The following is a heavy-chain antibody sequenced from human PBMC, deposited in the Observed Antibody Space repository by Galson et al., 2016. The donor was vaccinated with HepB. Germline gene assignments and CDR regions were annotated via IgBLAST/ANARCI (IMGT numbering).Heavy chain of an antibody. CDR3: ATLYWNADDYNGMDV. CDR2: IYPDDSDT. V-gene: IGHV5-51*03. J-gene: IGHJ6*02. Sequence: QSGAEVKKPGESLKISWKGSGFSFTNYWIGWVRQMPGKGLEWMGIIYPDDSDTRSSPSFQGQVTISADKSISTAYLQWCSLKASYTAMYYCATLYWNADDYNGMDVWGQGTTVTVSS. D-gene: IGHD1-1*01. CDR1: GFSFTNYW.